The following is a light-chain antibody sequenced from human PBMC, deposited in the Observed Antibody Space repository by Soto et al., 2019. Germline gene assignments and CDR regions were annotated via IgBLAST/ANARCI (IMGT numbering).Light chain of an antibody. CDR1: SSDVGGYNR. CDR2: EVS. J-gene: IGLJ3*02. CDR3: SSYTSSSTWV. Sequence: QSVLTQPPSVSGSPGQSVTISCTGSSSDVGGYNRVSWYQQPPGTDPKLKIYEVSNRPSGVPDRFSGSKSGNTASLTISGLQAEDEGAFYCSSYTSSSTWVFGGGTKVTVL. V-gene: IGLV2-18*02.